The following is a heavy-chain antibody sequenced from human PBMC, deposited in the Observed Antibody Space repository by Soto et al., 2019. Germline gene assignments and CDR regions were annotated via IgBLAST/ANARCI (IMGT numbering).Heavy chain of an antibody. Sequence: GGSLRLSCAASRFSFSSYVMSWVRQAPGKGLEWVGRIKSKTDGGTTDYAAPVKGRFTISRDDSKNTLYLQMNSLKTEDTAVYYCTTDFSVGAFDIWGQGTMVTVSS. J-gene: IGHJ3*02. D-gene: IGHD1-26*01. CDR1: RFSFSSYV. CDR2: IKSKTDGGTT. CDR3: TTDFSVGAFDI. V-gene: IGHV3-15*01.